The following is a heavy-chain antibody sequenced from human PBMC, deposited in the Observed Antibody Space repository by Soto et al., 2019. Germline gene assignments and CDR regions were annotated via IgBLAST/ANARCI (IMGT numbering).Heavy chain of an antibody. V-gene: IGHV4-31*03. D-gene: IGHD6-13*01. CDR3: ARDRPSSSWFVN. Sequence: SETLSLTCTVSGGSISSGGYYWSWIRQHPGKGLEWIGYIYYSGSTYYNPSLKSRVTISVYTSKNQFSLKLSSVTAADTAVYYCARDRPSSSWFVNWGQGTLVTVSS. J-gene: IGHJ5*02. CDR1: GGSISSGGYY. CDR2: IYYSGST.